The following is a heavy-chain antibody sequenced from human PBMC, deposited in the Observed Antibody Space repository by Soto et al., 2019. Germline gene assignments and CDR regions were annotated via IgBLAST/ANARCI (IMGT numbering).Heavy chain of an antibody. J-gene: IGHJ5*02. CDR3: ARPSKYCSGGSCPRGPFDP. CDR1: GYTFTSYG. Sequence: ASVKVSFKASGYTFTSYGISWVRQAPGQGLEWMGWISAYNGNTNYAQKLQGRVTMTTDTSTSTAYMELRSLRSDDTAVYYCARPSKYCSGGSCPRGPFDPWGQGTLVTVSS. CDR2: ISAYNGNT. V-gene: IGHV1-18*04. D-gene: IGHD2-15*01.